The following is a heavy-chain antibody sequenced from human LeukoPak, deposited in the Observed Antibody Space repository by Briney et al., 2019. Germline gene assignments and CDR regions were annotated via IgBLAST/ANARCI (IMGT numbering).Heavy chain of an antibody. CDR3: ARDYGHYCGWGSYYKGFDY. D-gene: IGHD3-10*01. Sequence: GGSLKLSCAASGFTFSSYAMHWVRQAPGKGLEWVAGISYDGSNKNYADSVKGRFTISRDNSKNTLYLQMNSLRSEDTAVYYCARDYGHYCGWGSYYKGFDYWGQGTLVTVSS. V-gene: IGHV3-30*04. CDR1: GFTFSSYA. CDR2: ISYDGSNK. J-gene: IGHJ4*02.